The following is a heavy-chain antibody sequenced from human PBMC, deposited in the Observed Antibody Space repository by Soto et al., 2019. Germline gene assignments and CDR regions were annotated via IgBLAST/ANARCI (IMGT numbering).Heavy chain of an antibody. CDR3: ARLFRAAGTWGGGLGYYYYYMDA. V-gene: IGHV4-59*08. D-gene: IGHD6-13*01. J-gene: IGHJ6*03. CDR1: GGSISSYY. Sequence: SETLSLTCTVSGGSISSYYWSWIRQPPGKGLEWIGYIYYSGSTNYNPSLKSRVTISVDTSKNQFSLKLSSVTAADTAVYYCARLFRAAGTWGGGLGYYYYYMDAWGKGTTVTVSS. CDR2: IYYSGST.